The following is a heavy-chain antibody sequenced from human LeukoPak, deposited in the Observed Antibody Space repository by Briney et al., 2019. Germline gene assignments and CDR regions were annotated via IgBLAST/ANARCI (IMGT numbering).Heavy chain of an antibody. V-gene: IGHV3-7*03. CDR3: ARGGIPGIAVN. J-gene: IGHJ4*02. CDR1: GFTFSRYW. CDR2: IKQGGGEI. D-gene: IGHD6-19*01. Sequence: GGSLRLSCAASGFTFSRYWMSWVRQVPRKGLEWVANIKQGGGEIYYVDSVKGRFTISRDNAKNSLYLQLNSLRAEDTAIYYCARGGIPGIAVNWGQGTLVTVSS.